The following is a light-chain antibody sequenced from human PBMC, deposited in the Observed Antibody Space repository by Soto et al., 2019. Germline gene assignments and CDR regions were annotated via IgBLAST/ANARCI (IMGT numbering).Light chain of an antibody. Sequence: QSALTQPPSVSGSPGQSVTISCTGTSSDVGSYNRVSWYQQTPGTAPKLMIYEVTNRPSGVPDRFSGSKSGNTASLTISGLQAEDEGDYYCSSYTNSNTWVFGGGTKLTVL. V-gene: IGLV2-18*02. CDR2: EVT. CDR1: SSDVGSYNR. CDR3: SSYTNSNTWV. J-gene: IGLJ3*02.